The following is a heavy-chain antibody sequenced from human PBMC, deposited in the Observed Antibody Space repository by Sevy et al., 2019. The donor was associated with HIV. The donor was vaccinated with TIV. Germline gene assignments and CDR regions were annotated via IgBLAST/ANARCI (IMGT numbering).Heavy chain of an antibody. J-gene: IGHJ3*02. Sequence: SETLSLTCTVSGGSISSGGYYWSWIRQHPGKGLEWIGYIYYSGSTYYNPSLKSRVTISVDTSKNKFSLKLSSVTAADTAVYYCARASNWLQDAFDIWGQGTMVTVSS. V-gene: IGHV4-31*03. CDR1: GGSISSGGYY. CDR3: ARASNWLQDAFDI. CDR2: IYYSGST. D-gene: IGHD1-1*01.